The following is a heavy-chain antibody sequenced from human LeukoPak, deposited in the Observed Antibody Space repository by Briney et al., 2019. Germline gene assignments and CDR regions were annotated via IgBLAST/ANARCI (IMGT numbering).Heavy chain of an antibody. J-gene: IGHJ4*02. D-gene: IGHD2-2*01. CDR1: GYAFTGYY. CDR2: INPNSGGT. V-gene: IGHV1-2*02. Sequence: ASVKVSCKASGYAFTGYYMHWVQQAPGQGLEWMGWINPNSGGTNYAQKFQGRVTMTRDTSISTAYMELSRLRSDDTAVYYCARGPRVYQLLFDYWGQGTLVTVSS. CDR3: ARGPRVYQLLFDY.